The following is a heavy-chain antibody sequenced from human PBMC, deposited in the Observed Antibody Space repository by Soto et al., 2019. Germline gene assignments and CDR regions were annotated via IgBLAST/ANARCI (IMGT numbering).Heavy chain of an antibody. Sequence: GASVKVSCKTSGGTFSNDAISWVRQAPGQGLEWMGGIIPIFGTTHYAQKFQDRVKLTADESTGTAYMELSSLRSEETGVYYCARGAQLWHVFDIWGQGKMVTVSS. V-gene: IGHV1-69*13. J-gene: IGHJ3*02. CDR1: GGTFSNDA. CDR3: ARGAQLWHVFDI. D-gene: IGHD5-18*01. CDR2: IIPIFGTT.